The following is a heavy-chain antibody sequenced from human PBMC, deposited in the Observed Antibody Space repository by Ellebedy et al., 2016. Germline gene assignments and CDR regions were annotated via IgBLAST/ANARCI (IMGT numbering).Heavy chain of an antibody. Sequence: GGSLRLSCVGSGFIFSNYAVSWVRQAPGKGLEWVSVIGGSGDNTYYADSVKGRFTISRDNSKNTLYLQMNSLRAEDTAVYYCAKDFVFGPGYSNGGNVKRYGLDVWGQGTTVTVSS. J-gene: IGHJ6*02. D-gene: IGHD1-26*01. V-gene: IGHV3-23*01. CDR2: IGGSGDNT. CDR3: AKDFVFGPGYSNGGNVKRYGLDV. CDR1: GFIFSNYA.